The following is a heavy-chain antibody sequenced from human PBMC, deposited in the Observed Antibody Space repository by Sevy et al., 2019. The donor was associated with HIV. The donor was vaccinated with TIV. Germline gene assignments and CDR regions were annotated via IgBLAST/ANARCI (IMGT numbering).Heavy chain of an antibody. CDR1: GFTFSSYA. V-gene: IGHV3-23*01. J-gene: IGHJ4*02. D-gene: IGHD3-22*01. Sequence: GGSLRLSCAASGFTFSSYAMSWVRQAPGKGLEWVSAISGSGGSTYYADSVKGRFTISRDNSKNTLYLQMNCLRAEDTAVYYCAKFTMIVVVITTHFDYWGQGTLVTVSS. CDR3: AKFTMIVVVITTHFDY. CDR2: ISGSGGST.